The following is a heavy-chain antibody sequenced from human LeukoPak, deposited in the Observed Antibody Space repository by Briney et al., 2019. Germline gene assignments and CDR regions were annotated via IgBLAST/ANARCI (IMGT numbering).Heavy chain of an antibody. D-gene: IGHD5-12*01. CDR1: GFTFSNYS. V-gene: IGHV3-48*01. CDR2: ISSSSSTI. CDR3: AKDEVYSGYDSFDY. J-gene: IGHJ4*02. Sequence: PGGSLRLSCAASGFTFSNYSMNWVRQAPGKGLEWVSYISSSSSTISYADSVKGRFTISRDNSKNTLYLQLNSLRAEDTAVYYCAKDEVYSGYDSFDYWGQGTLVTVSS.